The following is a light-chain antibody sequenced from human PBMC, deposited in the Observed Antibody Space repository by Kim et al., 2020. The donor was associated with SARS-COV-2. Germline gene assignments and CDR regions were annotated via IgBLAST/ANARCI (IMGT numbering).Light chain of an antibody. V-gene: IGLV10-54*01. CDR3: SAWDSSLSAWV. J-gene: IGLJ3*02. CDR1: SNNVGNQG. Sequence: QAGLTQPPSVSKGLRQTATLTCTGNSNNVGNQGAAWLQQHQGHPPKLLSYRNNNRPSGISERLSASRSGNTASLTITGLRPEDGADYYCSAWDSSLSAWVFGGGTKLTVL. CDR2: RNN.